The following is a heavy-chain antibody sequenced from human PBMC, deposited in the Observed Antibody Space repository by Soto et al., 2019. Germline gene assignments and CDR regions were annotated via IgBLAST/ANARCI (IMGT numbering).Heavy chain of an antibody. CDR3: ARVDRSSIVVFP. CDR1: GDSISSGDYY. CDR2: IYYSGTT. V-gene: IGHV4-31*03. D-gene: IGHD3-22*01. J-gene: IGHJ5*02. Sequence: PSETLSLTCTVSGDSISSGDYYWSWIRQHPGKGLEWIGYIYYSGTTYYNPTLKSRISISVDTSKNHFSLKLSSVTAADTAVYYCARVDRSSIVVFPWGQGTLVTVSS.